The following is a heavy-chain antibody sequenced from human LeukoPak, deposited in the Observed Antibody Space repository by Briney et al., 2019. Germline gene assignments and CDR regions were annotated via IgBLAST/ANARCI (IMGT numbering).Heavy chain of an antibody. CDR1: GGSISSGGYS. CDR2: IYHSGST. Sequence: SQTLSLTCAVSGGSISSGGYSWSWIRQPPGKGLEWIGYIYHSGSTYYNPSLKSRVTISVDRSKNQFSLKLSSVTAADTAVYYCATQSGSGRFDHWGQGTLVTVSS. CDR3: ATQSGSGRFDH. D-gene: IGHD3-3*01. V-gene: IGHV4-30-2*01. J-gene: IGHJ4*02.